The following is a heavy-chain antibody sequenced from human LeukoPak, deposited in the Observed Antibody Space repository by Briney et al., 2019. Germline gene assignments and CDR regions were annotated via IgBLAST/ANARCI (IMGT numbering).Heavy chain of an antibody. D-gene: IGHD3-16*01. CDR1: GFTFPAYA. V-gene: IGHV3-23*01. Sequence: SGGSLRLSCAASGFTFPAYAMSWVRQAPGKGLEWLSAITGAGGNTYYADPVKGRFTVSRDNSKNTLYLQMNSLRAEDTAVYYCAKDSWGPLDYWGQGTLVTVSS. J-gene: IGHJ4*02. CDR2: ITGAGGNT. CDR3: AKDSWGPLDY.